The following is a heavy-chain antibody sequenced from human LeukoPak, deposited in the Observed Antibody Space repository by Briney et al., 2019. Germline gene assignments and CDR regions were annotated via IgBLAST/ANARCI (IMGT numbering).Heavy chain of an antibody. V-gene: IGHV4-34*01. CDR2: INHSGST. D-gene: IGHD2-15*01. J-gene: IGHJ6*03. CDR1: GGSFSGYY. CDR3: ARSGPRGGYYYYYYYMDV. Sequence: SEALSLTCAVYGGSFSGYYWSWIRQPPGKGLEWIGEINHSGSTHYNPSLKSRVTISVDTSKNQFSLKLSSVTAADTAVYYCARSGPRGGYYYYYYYMDVWGKGTTVTVSS.